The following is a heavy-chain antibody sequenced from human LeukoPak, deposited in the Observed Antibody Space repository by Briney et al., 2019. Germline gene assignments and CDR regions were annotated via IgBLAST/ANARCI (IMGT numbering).Heavy chain of an antibody. CDR3: ARDCHPYYYDMEDVFDI. CDR2: ISSSSSYI. CDR1: GFTFSSYS. J-gene: IGHJ3*02. Sequence: GGSLRLSCAASGFTFSSYSMNWVRQAPGKGLEWVSSISSSSSYIYYADSVKGRFTISRGNAKNSLYLQMNSLRAEDMAVYYCARDCHPYYYDMEDVFDIWGQGTMVTVSS. D-gene: IGHD3-22*01. V-gene: IGHV3-21*01.